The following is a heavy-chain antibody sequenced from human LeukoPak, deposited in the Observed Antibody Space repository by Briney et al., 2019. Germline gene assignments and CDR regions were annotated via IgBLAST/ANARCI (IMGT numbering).Heavy chain of an antibody. CDR3: AKTGSSSWYYFDY. J-gene: IGHJ4*02. D-gene: IGHD6-13*01. Sequence: GGSLRLSCAASGFAFSNYAMSWVRQVPGKGLEWVSSLSGGGDSRYYADSVMGRFTISRDNSKNTLYLQMNSLRAEDTAVYYCAKTGSSSWYYFDYWGQGTLVTVSS. V-gene: IGHV3-23*01. CDR2: LSGGGDSR. CDR1: GFAFSNYA.